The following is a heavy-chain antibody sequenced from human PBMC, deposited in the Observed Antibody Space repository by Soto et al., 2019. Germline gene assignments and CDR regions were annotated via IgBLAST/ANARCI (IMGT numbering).Heavy chain of an antibody. CDR1: GFTFSSYS. CDR3: AREVIAAREGGWFDP. Sequence: GGSLRLSCAASGFTFSSYSMNWVRQAPGKGLEWVSSISSSSSYIYYADSVKGRFTISRDNAKNSLYLQMNSLRAEDTAVYYCAREVIAAREGGWFDPWGQGTLVTVSS. D-gene: IGHD6-6*01. J-gene: IGHJ5*02. CDR2: ISSSSSYI. V-gene: IGHV3-21*01.